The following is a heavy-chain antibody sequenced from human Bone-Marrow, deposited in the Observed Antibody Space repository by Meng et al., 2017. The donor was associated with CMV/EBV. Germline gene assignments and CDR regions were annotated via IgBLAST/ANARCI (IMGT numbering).Heavy chain of an antibody. CDR1: GGSISRSTYY. D-gene: IGHD7-27*01. V-gene: IGHV4-39*07. CDR3: ARDMGPELGVVY. CDR2: IFYRGST. Sequence: SETLSLTCSVSGGSISRSTYYWGWIRQPPGKGLEWIGSIFYRGSTYYNPSLESRVTISVDTSKNQFSLHMRSVTAADTAVYYCARDMGPELGVVYWGQGTLVTASS. J-gene: IGHJ4*02.